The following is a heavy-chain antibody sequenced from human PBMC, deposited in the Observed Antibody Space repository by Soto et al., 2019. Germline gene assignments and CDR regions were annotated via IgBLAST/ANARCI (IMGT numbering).Heavy chain of an antibody. CDR3: AKDFGGYSYGGDAFDI. CDR1: GFTFDDYA. Sequence: EVQLVESGGGLVQPGRSLRLSCAASGFTFDDYAMHWVRQAPGKGLEWVSGISWNSGSIGYADSVKGRFTISRDNAKNXLYLQMNSLRAEDTALYYCAKDFGGYSYGGDAFDIWGQGTMVTVSS. CDR2: ISWNSGSI. J-gene: IGHJ3*02. D-gene: IGHD5-18*01. V-gene: IGHV3-9*01.